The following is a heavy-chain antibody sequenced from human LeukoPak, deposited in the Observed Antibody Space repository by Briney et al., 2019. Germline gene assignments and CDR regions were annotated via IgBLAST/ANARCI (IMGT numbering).Heavy chain of an antibody. CDR3: AKDQGSGYYYALEY. Sequence: PGGSLRLSCGASGFTFTSAWMNWVRQAPGKGLEWVSAISGSGGSTYYADSVKGRFTISRDNSKNTLYLQMNSLRAEDTAVYYCAKDQGSGYYYALEYWGQGTLVTVSS. V-gene: IGHV3-23*01. D-gene: IGHD3-22*01. CDR2: ISGSGGST. J-gene: IGHJ4*02. CDR1: GFTFTSAW.